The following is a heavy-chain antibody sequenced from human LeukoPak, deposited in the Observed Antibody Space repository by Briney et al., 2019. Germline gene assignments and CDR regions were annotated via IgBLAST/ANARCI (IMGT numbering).Heavy chain of an antibody. J-gene: IGHJ3*02. CDR1: GFTFSTYA. Sequence: GGSLRLSCAASGFTFSTYAMSWVRQAPGKGLEWVSGISGSGVTTYYADSAKGRFTISRDNSKNTLYLQMNSLRADDTAVYYCAKDFLESIPDAFDIWGQGTMVTVSS. CDR2: ISGSGVTT. V-gene: IGHV3-23*01. CDR3: AKDFLESIPDAFDI. D-gene: IGHD3-3*01.